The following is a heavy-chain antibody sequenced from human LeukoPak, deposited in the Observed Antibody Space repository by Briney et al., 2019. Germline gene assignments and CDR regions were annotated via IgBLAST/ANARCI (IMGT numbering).Heavy chain of an antibody. CDR2: INSDGSST. D-gene: IGHD3-10*01. V-gene: IGHV3-74*01. J-gene: IGHJ4*02. CDR3: ARDLASGYYGSGSSPGTY. Sequence: PGGSLRLSCAASGFTLSSYWMHWVRQAPGKGLVWVSRINSDGSSTTYADSVKGRFTISRDNAKNMLYLQMNSLRAEDTAVYYCARDLASGYYGSGSSPGTYWGQGTLVTVSS. CDR1: GFTLSSYW.